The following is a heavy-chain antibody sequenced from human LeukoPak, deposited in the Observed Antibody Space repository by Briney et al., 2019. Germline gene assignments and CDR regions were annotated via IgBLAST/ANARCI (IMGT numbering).Heavy chain of an antibody. CDR3: VVGGRIVVVPAAMDY. CDR1: GFTFSSYA. J-gene: IGHJ4*02. CDR2: ISSNGGST. D-gene: IGHD2-2*01. V-gene: IGHV3-64D*06. Sequence: GGSLRLSCSASGFTFSSYAMHWVPQAPGKGLEYLSAISSNGGSTYYADSVEGRFTISRDNSKNTLYLRMSSLRAEDTAVYYCVVGGRIVVVPAAMDYWGQGTLVTVSS.